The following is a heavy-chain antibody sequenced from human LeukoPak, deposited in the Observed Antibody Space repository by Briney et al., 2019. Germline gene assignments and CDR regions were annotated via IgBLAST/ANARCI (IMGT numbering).Heavy chain of an antibody. D-gene: IGHD5-18*01. Sequence: GGSLRLSCAASGFTFSSYSMNWVRQAPGKGLEWVSYISSSSSTIYYADSVKGRFTISRDNAKNSLYLQMNSLRAEDTAVYYCARDIEGNTAPDAFDIWGQGTMVTVSS. CDR2: ISSSSSTI. V-gene: IGHV3-48*04. J-gene: IGHJ3*02. CDR3: ARDIEGNTAPDAFDI. CDR1: GFTFSSYS.